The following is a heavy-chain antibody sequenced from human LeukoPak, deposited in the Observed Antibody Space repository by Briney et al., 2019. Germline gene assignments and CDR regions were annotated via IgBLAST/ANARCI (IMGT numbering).Heavy chain of an antibody. CDR1: GGSISSSSYY. CDR3: ARDGYSAIDY. V-gene: IGHV4-61*01. D-gene: IGHD1-26*01. J-gene: IGHJ4*02. Sequence: KPSETLSLTCTVSGGSISSSSYYWSWIRQPPGKGLEWIGYIYYSGSTNYNPSLKSRVTISVDTSKKQFSLKLTSVTAADTAVYYCARDGYSAIDYWGQGTLVTVSS. CDR2: IYYSGST.